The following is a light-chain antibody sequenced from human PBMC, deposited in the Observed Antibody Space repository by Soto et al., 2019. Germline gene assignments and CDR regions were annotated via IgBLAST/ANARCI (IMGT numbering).Light chain of an antibody. V-gene: IGLV1-44*01. CDR1: SSNIGSNA. Sequence: QYVLTQPPSASGTPGQRVTIYCSGSSSNIGSNAVNWYQQLPGTAPRLLINTNGHRPSGVPDRFSGSKSGTSASLAISGLQSEDEADYYCATWDDSLNVYVLGTGTKLTVL. CDR3: ATWDDSLNVYV. CDR2: TNG. J-gene: IGLJ1*01.